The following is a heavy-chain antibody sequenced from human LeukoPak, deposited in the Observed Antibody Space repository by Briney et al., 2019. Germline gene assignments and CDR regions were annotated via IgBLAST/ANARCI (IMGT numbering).Heavy chain of an antibody. CDR1: GFTFSSYA. D-gene: IGHD3-16*01. J-gene: IGHJ4*02. V-gene: IGHV3-23*01. Sequence: AGGSLRLSCAASGFTFSSYAMSWVRQAPGEGLGWVSGISGSSDSTYYADSVKGRFTISRDNSKNTLYLQMNSLRAEDTAVYYCAKDGRGSLAWWGQGTLVTVSS. CDR3: AKDGRGSLAW. CDR2: ISGSSDST.